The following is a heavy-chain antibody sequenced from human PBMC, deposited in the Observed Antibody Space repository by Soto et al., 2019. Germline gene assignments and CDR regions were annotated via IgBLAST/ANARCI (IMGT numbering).Heavy chain of an antibody. J-gene: IGHJ4*02. CDR3: ASLPRAAPYTYLDY. D-gene: IGHD6-6*01. CDR2: IYYSGST. V-gene: IGHV4-59*08. CDR1: GCSMSPYY. Sequence: SETLSLTCTVSGCSMSPYYWSWIRQPPGKGLEWVGYIYYSGSTNYNPSLKSRVTISVDSSQNQFSLKLSSVTAADTAVYYCASLPRAAPYTYLDYWGQGTLVSVSS.